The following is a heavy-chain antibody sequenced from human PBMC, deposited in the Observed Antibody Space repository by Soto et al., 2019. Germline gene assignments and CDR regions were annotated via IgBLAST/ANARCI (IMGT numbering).Heavy chain of an antibody. J-gene: IGHJ3*02. Sequence: GSLRLSCAASGFTFSSYSMNWVRQAPGKGLEWVSSISSSSSYIYYADSVKGRFTISRDNAKNSLYLQMNSLRAEDTAVYYCARDPGTYYYDSSGYPWAFDIWGQGTMVTVSS. CDR1: GFTFSSYS. CDR3: ARDPGTYYYDSSGYPWAFDI. D-gene: IGHD3-22*01. CDR2: ISSSSSYI. V-gene: IGHV3-21*01.